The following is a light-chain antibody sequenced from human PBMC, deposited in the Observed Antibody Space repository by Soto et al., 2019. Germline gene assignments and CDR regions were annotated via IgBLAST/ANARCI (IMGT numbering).Light chain of an antibody. V-gene: IGKV1-5*03. CDR3: QQYNTYPLT. Sequence: DIQMTQSPSTLSASVGARVTITCRASQSVSTWLAWYQQKPGKAPNLLIFKASRLQSGVPSRFSGSGSGTEFALTIRSLQPDDFAIYYCQQYNTYPLTFGGGTKVAMK. CDR2: KAS. J-gene: IGKJ4*01. CDR1: QSVSTW.